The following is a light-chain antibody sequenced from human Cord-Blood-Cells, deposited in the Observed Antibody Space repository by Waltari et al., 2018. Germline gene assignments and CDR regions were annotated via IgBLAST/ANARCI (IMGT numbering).Light chain of an antibody. Sequence: SCPPSQVVSSCLDWYQQEPGQAPRLLIYDASNRATGSTARFSGSGSGTDVTLTISSLEPEDFAVYDCQQRSNWPPPMYTFGQGTKLEIK. CDR3: QQRSNWPPPMYT. V-gene: IGKV3-11*01. J-gene: IGKJ2*01. CDR1: QVVSSC. CDR2: DAS.